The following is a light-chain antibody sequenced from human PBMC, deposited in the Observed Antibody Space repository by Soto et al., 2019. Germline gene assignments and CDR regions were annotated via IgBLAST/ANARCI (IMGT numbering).Light chain of an antibody. Sequence: QSVLTQPASVSGSPGQSITISCTGTSSDVGGYNYVSWYQQHPGKAPKLMIYDVSNRPSGVSNRFSGSKSGNTASLTISGLQADDEADYYCSSYTSSSSLVFGPVTKVTVL. J-gene: IGLJ1*01. CDR2: DVS. CDR3: SSYTSSSSLV. V-gene: IGLV2-14*01. CDR1: SSDVGGYNY.